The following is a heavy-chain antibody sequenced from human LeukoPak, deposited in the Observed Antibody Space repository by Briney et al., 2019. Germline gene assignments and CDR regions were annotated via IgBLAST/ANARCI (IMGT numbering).Heavy chain of an antibody. CDR3: ARDHGQWVVRISLDY. CDR1: GGSISGYY. J-gene: IGHJ4*02. Sequence: SETLSLTCTVSGGSISGYYWSRIRQPPGKGLEWIGYIYYSGSTNSNPSLKSRVTISVDTSRNQFSLKLSSVTAADTAVYYCARDHGQWVVRISLDYWGQGTLVTVSS. CDR2: IYYSGST. D-gene: IGHD6-19*01. V-gene: IGHV4-59*01.